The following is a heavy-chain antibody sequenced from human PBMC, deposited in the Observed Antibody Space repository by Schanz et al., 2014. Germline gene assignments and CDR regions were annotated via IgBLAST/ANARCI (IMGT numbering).Heavy chain of an antibody. CDR2: ICSSGNTI. Sequence: VQMVESGGGVVQPGRSLRLSCAASGFTFSTYAMSWIRQAPGKGLEWVSYICSSGNTIYYADSVRGRFTISRDRFQNTLYLRMSSLRAEDTAVYYCARPRFDYGEVDYWGQGTLVTVSS. D-gene: IGHD4-17*01. CDR1: GFTFSTYA. CDR3: ARPRFDYGEVDY. V-gene: IGHV3-48*01. J-gene: IGHJ4*02.